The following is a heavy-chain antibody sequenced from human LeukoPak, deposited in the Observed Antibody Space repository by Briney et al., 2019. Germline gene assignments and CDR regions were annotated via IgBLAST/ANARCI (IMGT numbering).Heavy chain of an antibody. V-gene: IGHV4-34*01. CDR2: INHSGST. CDR3: ARDLVYGDGLYGMDV. J-gene: IGHJ6*02. Sequence: SETLSLTCAVYGGSFSGYYWSWIRQPPGKGLEWIGEINHSGSTNYNPSLKSRVTISVDTSKNQFSLKLSSVTAADTAVYYCARDLVYGDGLYGMDVWGQGTTVTVSS. D-gene: IGHD5/OR15-5a*01. CDR1: GGSFSGYY.